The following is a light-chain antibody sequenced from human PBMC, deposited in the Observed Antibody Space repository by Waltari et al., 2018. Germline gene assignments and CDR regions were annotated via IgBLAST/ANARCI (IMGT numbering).Light chain of an antibody. V-gene: IGKV1-5*01. J-gene: IGKJ1*01. CDR2: DVS. CDR3: QQYDSYSPT. CDR1: QSIHEW. Sequence: DIRLPQSPSTLSASVGARVPITCRPSQSIHEWLAWYQQKPGKPPKLLIYDVSSLQSGVPSRFSGAGSGTEFTLTISSLQPDDFATYYCQQYDSYSPTFGQGTKVEI.